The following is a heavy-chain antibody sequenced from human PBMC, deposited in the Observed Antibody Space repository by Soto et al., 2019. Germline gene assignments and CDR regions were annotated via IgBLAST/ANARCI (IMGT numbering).Heavy chain of an antibody. CDR3: VRPWAGNDAFDI. CDR1: GYTFTGYY. J-gene: IGHJ3*02. D-gene: IGHD6-19*01. Sequence: ASVKVSCKASGYTFTGYYMHGVRQAPGQGLEWMGWINPNSGGTNYAQKFQGRVTMTRDTSISTAYMELSRLRSDDTAVYYCVRPWAGNDAFDIWGQGTMVTVSS. V-gene: IGHV1-2*02. CDR2: INPNSGGT.